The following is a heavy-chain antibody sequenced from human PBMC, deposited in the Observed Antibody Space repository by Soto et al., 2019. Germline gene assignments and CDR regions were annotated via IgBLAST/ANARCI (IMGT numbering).Heavy chain of an antibody. V-gene: IGHV4-34*01. D-gene: IGHD2-8*01. Sequence: SETLSLTCAVYGGSFSGYYWSWIRQPPGKGLEWIGEINHSGSTNYNPSLKSRVTISVDTSKNQFSLKLSSVTAADTAVYYCARGLHFVLMVYAIPNWFDPWGQGTLVTVSS. CDR1: GGSFSGYY. CDR3: ARGLHFVLMVYAIPNWFDP. CDR2: INHSGST. J-gene: IGHJ5*02.